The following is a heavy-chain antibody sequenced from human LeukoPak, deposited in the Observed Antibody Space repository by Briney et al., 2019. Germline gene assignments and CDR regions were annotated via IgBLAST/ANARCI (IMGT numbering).Heavy chain of an antibody. CDR2: INPNSGGT. Sequence: ASVKVSCKASGYTFTGYYMHWVRQAPGQGLEWMGWINPNSGGTNYAQKFQGRVTMTRDTSISTAYMELSRLRSDDTAVYYCARNVRAAAGIYYFDYWGQGTLVTVSS. D-gene: IGHD6-13*01. J-gene: IGHJ4*02. CDR1: GYTFTGYY. CDR3: ARNVRAAAGIYYFDY. V-gene: IGHV1-2*02.